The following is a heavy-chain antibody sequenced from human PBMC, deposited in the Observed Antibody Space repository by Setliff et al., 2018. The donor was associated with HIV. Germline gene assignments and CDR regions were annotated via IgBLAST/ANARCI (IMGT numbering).Heavy chain of an antibody. CDR1: GVSMSSHY. Sequence: SETLSLTCNVSGVSMSSHYWSWIRQAPGQPPNKGLEWIGNIYYSGTTNYNPSLESRVTISIDTAKSQFSLKLTSVTTADTAMYYCAGRGGYNDWYFDYWGQGALVTVSS. V-gene: IGHV4-59*11. CDR2: IYYSGTT. J-gene: IGHJ4*02. D-gene: IGHD5-12*01. CDR3: AGRGGYNDWYFDY.